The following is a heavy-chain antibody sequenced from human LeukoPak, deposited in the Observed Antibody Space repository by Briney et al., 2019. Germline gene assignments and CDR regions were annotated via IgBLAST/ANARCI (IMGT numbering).Heavy chain of an antibody. CDR1: GFTFSSYT. D-gene: IGHD1-26*01. CDR3: ARGPQYSGRIDY. V-gene: IGHV3-30-3*01. J-gene: IGHJ4*02. CDR2: ISYDGSNE. Sequence: GGSLRLSCAASGFTFSSYTLHWVRQAPGKGLEWVAVISYDGSNEYYEDSVKGRFTISRDSSRTTLYLQMISLRAEDTAVYYCARGPQYSGRIDYWGQGTLVTVSS.